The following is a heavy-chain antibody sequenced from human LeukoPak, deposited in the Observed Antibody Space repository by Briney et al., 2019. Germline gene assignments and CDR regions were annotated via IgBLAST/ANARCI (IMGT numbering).Heavy chain of an antibody. Sequence: SETLSLTCTVSGGSISSDYRSWIRQPPGKGLEWIGYIYYRGSTNYNPSLKSRVTISVDTSKNQFSLKLSSVTAADTAVYYCARLSGYSSGHYYSDYWGQGTLVTVSS. J-gene: IGHJ4*02. D-gene: IGHD3-22*01. V-gene: IGHV4-59*01. CDR2: IYYRGST. CDR3: ARLSGYSSGHYYSDY. CDR1: GGSISSDY.